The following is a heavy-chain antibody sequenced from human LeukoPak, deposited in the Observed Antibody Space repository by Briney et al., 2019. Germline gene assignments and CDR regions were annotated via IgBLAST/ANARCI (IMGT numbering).Heavy chain of an antibody. CDR1: GFTFSSYG. CDR2: ISRDGSNK. V-gene: IGHV3-30*18. Sequence: PGGSLRLSCAASGFTFSSYGMHWVRQAPGKGLEWVAAISRDGSNKYYADSVKGRLTISRDNSKNTLYLQMNSLRGEDTAVYYCAKAMYADYDSSDLWGQGTLVTVSS. J-gene: IGHJ4*02. D-gene: IGHD3-22*01. CDR3: AKAMYADYDSSDL.